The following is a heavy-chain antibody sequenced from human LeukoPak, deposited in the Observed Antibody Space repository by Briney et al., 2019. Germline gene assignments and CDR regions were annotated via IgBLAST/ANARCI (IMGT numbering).Heavy chain of an antibody. CDR1: GFTFSGSA. D-gene: IGHD2-21*02. V-gene: IGHV3-73*01. CDR3: ARSTGDSTRNWFDP. Sequence: GGSLRLSCAASGFTFSGSAMHWVRQASGKGLEWVGRIRSKANTYATAYAASVKGRFTISRDDSKNTAYLHMNSLKTEDTAVYYCARSTGDSTRNWFDPWGQGTLVTVSS. J-gene: IGHJ5*02. CDR2: IRSKANTYAT.